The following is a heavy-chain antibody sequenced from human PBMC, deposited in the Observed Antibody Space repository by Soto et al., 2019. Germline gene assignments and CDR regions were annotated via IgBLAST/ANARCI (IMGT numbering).Heavy chain of an antibody. CDR3: ATDPRWDYDRSGFGTGDA. J-gene: IGHJ5*02. CDR1: GFTFSSYA. Sequence: EVQLLESGGGLVQPGGSLRLSCAASGFTFSSYAMSWVRQAPGKGLEWVSAISGSGSSTYYADSVKGRFTISRDNSKNTLYLQMNSLRAEDTAVYYCATDPRWDYDRSGFGTGDAWGQGTLVTVSS. CDR2: ISGSGSST. D-gene: IGHD3-22*01. V-gene: IGHV3-23*01.